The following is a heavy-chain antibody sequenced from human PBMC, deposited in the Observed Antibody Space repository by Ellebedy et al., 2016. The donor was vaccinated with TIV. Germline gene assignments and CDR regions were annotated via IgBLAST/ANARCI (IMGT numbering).Heavy chain of an antibody. CDR1: GYIFSSYD. CDR3: ARNRFSGWYYFDY. J-gene: IGHJ4*02. Sequence: AASVKVSCKASGYIFSSYDINWVRQAPGQGLEWMGWISAYNGNTNYAQKLQGRVTMTTDTSTTTAYMELRSLRSDDTAVYYCARNRFSGWYYFDYWGQGTLVTVSS. CDR2: ISAYNGNT. D-gene: IGHD6-19*01. V-gene: IGHV1-18*01.